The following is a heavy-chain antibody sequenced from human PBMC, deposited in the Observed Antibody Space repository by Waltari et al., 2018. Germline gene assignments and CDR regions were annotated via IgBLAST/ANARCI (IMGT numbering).Heavy chain of an antibody. V-gene: IGHV3-66*02. D-gene: IGHD1-26*01. CDR3: ARLLDSGDYFDY. J-gene: IGHJ4*02. CDR1: GFTVSTND. Sequence: VQLVESGGGLVQPGGSLRLACAAYGFTVSTNDMSWVRQAPEQGLGWGSGIYGGCATYHADSVKGRFTISRDNSKNTLYLQMNNLRVEDTAVYYCARLLDSGDYFDYWGQGTLVTVSS. CDR2: IYGGCAT.